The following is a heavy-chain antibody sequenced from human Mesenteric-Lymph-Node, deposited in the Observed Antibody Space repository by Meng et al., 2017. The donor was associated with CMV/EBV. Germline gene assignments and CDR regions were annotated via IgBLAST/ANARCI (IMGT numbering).Heavy chain of an antibody. Sequence: SETLSLTCTVSGGSISTYYWTWIRRSPGKGLEWIGHVYFTGSTNCKPSLKSRVAMSIDTSKNHFSLKLNSVTAADTAVYYCARDLSLSSSWSAFEIWGQGTVVTVSS. CDR1: GGSISTYY. D-gene: IGHD2-2*01. J-gene: IGHJ3*02. CDR2: VYFTGST. V-gene: IGHV4-59*01. CDR3: ARDLSLSSSWSAFEI.